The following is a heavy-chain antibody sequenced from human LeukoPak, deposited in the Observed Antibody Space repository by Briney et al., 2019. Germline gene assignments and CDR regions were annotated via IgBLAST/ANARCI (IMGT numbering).Heavy chain of an antibody. CDR3: ARGSGSTTVTPFDI. D-gene: IGHD4-17*01. V-gene: IGHV4-59*01. J-gene: IGHJ3*02. CDR1: GYSISSYY. CDR2: FYHSGST. Sequence: PSETLSLTCTVSGYSISSYYWSWIRQPPGKGLEWIGYFYHSGSTTYNPSLKSRVAISVDASKNQFSLNLSSVTAADTAVYYCARGSGSTTVTPFDIWGQGTMVTVSS.